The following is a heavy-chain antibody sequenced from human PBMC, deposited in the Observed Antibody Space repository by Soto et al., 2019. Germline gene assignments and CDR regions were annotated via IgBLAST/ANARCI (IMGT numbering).Heavy chain of an antibody. D-gene: IGHD3-10*01. CDR1: GFTFSSYG. V-gene: IGHV3-33*01. J-gene: IGHJ4*02. CDR2: IWYDGSNK. CDR3: ARTNYYGSGSLDY. Sequence: GGSLRLSCAASGFTFSSYGMHWVRQAPGKGLEWVAVIWYDGSNKYYADSVKGRFTISRDNSKNTLYLKMNSLRAEDTAVYYWARTNYYGSGSLDYWGQGTLVTVSS.